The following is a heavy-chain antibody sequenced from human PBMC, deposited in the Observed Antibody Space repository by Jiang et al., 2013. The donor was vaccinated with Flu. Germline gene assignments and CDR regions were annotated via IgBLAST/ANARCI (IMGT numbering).Heavy chain of an antibody. CDR1: GGSFSDYY. CDR3: ARGDDASKSGAD. Sequence: LLKPSETLSLTCAISGGSFSDYYGSWIRQPPGRGLEWIGEIHPSGITSYNPSLKSRVTISIETSKTQFSLKLTSVTAADTALYFCARGDDASKSGADWGQGTLVTVSS. V-gene: IGHV4-34*01. D-gene: IGHD1-26*01. J-gene: IGHJ4*02. CDR2: IHPSGIT.